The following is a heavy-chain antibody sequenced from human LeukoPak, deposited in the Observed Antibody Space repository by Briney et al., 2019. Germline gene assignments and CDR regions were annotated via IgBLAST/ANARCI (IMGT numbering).Heavy chain of an antibody. D-gene: IGHD3-3*01. CDR1: GGSISSYY. J-gene: IGHJ3*02. V-gene: IGHV4-59*04. CDR2: IYYSGST. CDR3: ARLSPPLSGPPLAGAFDI. Sequence: SETLSLTCTVSGGSISSYYWSWIRQPPGKGLEWIGYIYYSGSTYYNPSLKSRVTISVDTSKNQFSLKLSSVTAADTAVYYCARLSPPLSGPPLAGAFDIWGQGTMVTVSS.